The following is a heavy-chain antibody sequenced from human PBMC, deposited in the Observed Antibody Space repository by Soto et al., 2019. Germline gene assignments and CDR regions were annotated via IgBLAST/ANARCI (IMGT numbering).Heavy chain of an antibody. V-gene: IGHV3-30-3*02. CDR1: GFTFSSYA. CDR3: AKTKRVGDTQSGMDV. D-gene: IGHD2-2*02. J-gene: IGHJ6*02. Sequence: GGSXRLSCAASGFTFSSYAMRWVRQAPGKGLEWVAVISYDGSNKYYADSVKGRFNTSRHNSKNKLYLKMNSLRAEPTAVYYCAKTKRVGDTQSGMDVWGQGTTVTVSS. CDR2: ISYDGSNK.